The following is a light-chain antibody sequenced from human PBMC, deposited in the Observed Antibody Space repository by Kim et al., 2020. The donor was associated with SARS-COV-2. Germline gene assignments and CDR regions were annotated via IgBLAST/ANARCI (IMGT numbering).Light chain of an antibody. V-gene: IGLV3-1*01. CDR1: KLGDKY. J-gene: IGLJ2*01. CDR2: QDS. CDR3: QAWDSSTVV. Sequence: SVSPGQTARITCSGDKLGDKYACWYQQKPGQSPVLVIYQDSKRPSGIPERFSGSNSGNTATLTISGTQAMYEADYYCQAWDSSTVVFGGGTQLTVL.